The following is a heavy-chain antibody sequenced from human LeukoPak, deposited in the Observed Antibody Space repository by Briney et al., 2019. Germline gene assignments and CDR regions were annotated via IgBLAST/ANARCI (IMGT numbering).Heavy chain of an antibody. J-gene: IGHJ4*02. CDR1: GGTFSSYV. D-gene: IGHD3-22*01. V-gene: IGHV1-69*01. CDR3: AKKGYYDGSGYYMYYFDH. CDR2: IIPMFGTA. Sequence: GSSVKVSCKASGGTFSSYVISWVRQAPGQGLEWMGGIIPMFGTANYAEKFQGRVTITADGSTSTAYMELNSLRAEDTAVYYCAKKGYYDGSGYYMYYFDHWGQGTLVTVSS.